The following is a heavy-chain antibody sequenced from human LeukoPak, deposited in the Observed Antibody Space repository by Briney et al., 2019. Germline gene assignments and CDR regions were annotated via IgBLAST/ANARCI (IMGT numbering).Heavy chain of an antibody. D-gene: IGHD4-17*01. CDR3: ARQLRGAFDI. V-gene: IGHV4-39*01. Sequence: SETLSLTCTVSGGSISSSSYYWGWIRQPPGKGLEWVGSIYYSGSTYYNPSLKSRVTISVDTSKNQFSLKLSSVTAADTAVYYCARQLRGAFDIWGQGTMVTVSS. J-gene: IGHJ3*02. CDR2: IYYSGST. CDR1: GGSISSSSYY.